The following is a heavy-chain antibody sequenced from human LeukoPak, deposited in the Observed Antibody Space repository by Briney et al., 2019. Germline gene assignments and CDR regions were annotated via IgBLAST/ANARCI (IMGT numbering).Heavy chain of an antibody. CDR3: ARVMVVPHRGYYYMDV. V-gene: IGHV3-7*01. CDR1: GFTFSSYW. D-gene: IGHD4-23*01. Sequence: GGSLRLSCAASGFTFSSYWMSWVRQAPGKGLEWVANIKQDGSEKYYMDSVKGRFTISRDNAKNSLYLQMNSLRAEDTAVYYCARVMVVPHRGYYYMDVWGKGTTVTVSS. CDR2: IKQDGSEK. J-gene: IGHJ6*03.